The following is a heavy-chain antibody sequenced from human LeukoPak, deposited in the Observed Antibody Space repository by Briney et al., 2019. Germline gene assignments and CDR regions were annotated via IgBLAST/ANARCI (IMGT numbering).Heavy chain of an antibody. Sequence: SETLSLTCAVSSDFFSSHYWTWIRQPPGKGLEWIGYSSYIGSTNYNPSLKSRVTISIDRSKNQFSLKLSSVTAADTAVYYCARDLVTVTKGFDIWGQGTMVSVSS. V-gene: IGHV4-59*11. CDR2: SSYIGST. CDR3: ARDLVTVTKGFDI. D-gene: IGHD4-17*01. J-gene: IGHJ3*02. CDR1: SDFFSSHY.